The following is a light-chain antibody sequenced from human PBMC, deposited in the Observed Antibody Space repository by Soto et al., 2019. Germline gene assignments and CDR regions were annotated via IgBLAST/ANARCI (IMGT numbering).Light chain of an antibody. CDR1: SSNIGSNS. J-gene: IGLJ3*02. Sequence: QSALTQPPSASGTPGQRVTISCSASSSNIGSNSVYWYQHLPGTAPKLLIYRNNHRPSGVPDRISGSKSGTSASLAISGLRSEDEADYYCATWHDSLRVWVFGGGTKLTVL. CDR3: ATWHDSLRVWV. V-gene: IGLV1-47*01. CDR2: RNN.